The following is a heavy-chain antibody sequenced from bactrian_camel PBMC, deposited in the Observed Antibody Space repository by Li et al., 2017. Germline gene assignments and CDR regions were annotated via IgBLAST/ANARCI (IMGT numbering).Heavy chain of an antibody. CDR3: GADPRPLCLIAGTAYENTS. J-gene: IGHJ4*01. CDR1: GYSINNLY. CDR2: IKSVGKL. V-gene: IGHV3S60*01. D-gene: IGHD6*01. Sequence: QLVESGGGSVQAGGSLRLSCAASGYSINNLYMGWFRQAPGNECEMVSSIKSVGKLYYAESVKGRFAISRDRVNGSLDLQMNSLKPEDTGMYYCGADPRPLCLIAGTAYENTSWGQGTQVTVS.